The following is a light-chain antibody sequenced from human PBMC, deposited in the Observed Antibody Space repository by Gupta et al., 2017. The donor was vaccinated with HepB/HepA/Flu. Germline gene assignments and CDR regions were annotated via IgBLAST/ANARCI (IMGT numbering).Light chain of an antibody. V-gene: IGKV3-20*01. CDR1: QSVSSSY. CDR3: QQYGSSPLT. J-gene: IGKJ4*01. CDR2: GAS. Sequence: EIVLTPSPGTLSSSPGERATLSCRASQSVSSSYLAWYQQKPGQAPRLLIYGASSRATGIPDRFSGSGSGTDFTLTISRLEPEDFAVYYCQQYGSSPLTFGGGTKVEIK.